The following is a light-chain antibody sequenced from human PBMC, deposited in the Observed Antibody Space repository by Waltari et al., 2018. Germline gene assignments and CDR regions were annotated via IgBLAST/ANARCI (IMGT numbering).Light chain of an antibody. CDR2: DVT. J-gene: IGLJ1*01. CDR1: TSDIGDYYY. Sequence: QSALTQPASVSGSPGQSITISCIGTTSDIGDYYYVTCYQQFPGKAPKLIIYDVTTRPSGISGRFSGSKSGNTASLTISGLQAEDEGDYYCCSFRGGDSFVFGTGTRVTVV. V-gene: IGLV2-14*03. CDR3: CSFRGGDSFV.